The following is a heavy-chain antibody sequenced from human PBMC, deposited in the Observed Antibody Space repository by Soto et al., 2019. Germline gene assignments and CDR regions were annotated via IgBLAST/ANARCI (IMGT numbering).Heavy chain of an antibody. CDR1: GFTFTRYS. CDR2: ISSTTNYI. V-gene: IGHV3-21*06. J-gene: IGHJ6*02. D-gene: IGHD3-3*01. Sequence: PGGSLRLSCAASGFTFTRYSMNWVRQAPGKGLEWVSSISSTTNYIYYGDSMKGRFTISRDNAKNSLYLEMNSLRAEDTAVYYCARQIRHYDSWSNTYYYYGRDVWGQGTTVTVSS. CDR3: ARQIRHYDSWSNTYYYYGRDV.